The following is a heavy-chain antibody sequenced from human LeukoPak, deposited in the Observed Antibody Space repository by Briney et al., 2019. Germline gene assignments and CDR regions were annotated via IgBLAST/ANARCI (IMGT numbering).Heavy chain of an antibody. V-gene: IGHV3-7*01. J-gene: IGHJ6*03. D-gene: IGHD4-11*01. Sequence: SGGSLRLSCAASGFTFSSYWMSWVRQAPGKGLEWVANIKQDGSEKYYADSVKGRFTISRDNDKNLLYLQMNSLIAEDTAVYYCARGPDYTHYYYYYMDVRGKRTTVTVSS. CDR1: GFTFSSYW. CDR3: ARGPDYTHYYYYYMDV. CDR2: IKQDGSEK.